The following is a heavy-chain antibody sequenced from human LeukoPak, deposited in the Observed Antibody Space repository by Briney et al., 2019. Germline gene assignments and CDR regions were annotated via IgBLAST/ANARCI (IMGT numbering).Heavy chain of an antibody. CDR1: GFTFSSYW. CDR3: ARPFSGSFYCMDY. J-gene: IGHJ4*02. Sequence: GGSLRLSCAASGFTFSSYWMHWVRQATGKGLVWVSRINSDGSSTNYADSVKGRFTISRDNAKNTLYLQMNNLRAEDTAVYYCARPFSGSFYCMDYWGQGTLVTVSS. V-gene: IGHV3-74*01. D-gene: IGHD2-15*01. CDR2: INSDGSST.